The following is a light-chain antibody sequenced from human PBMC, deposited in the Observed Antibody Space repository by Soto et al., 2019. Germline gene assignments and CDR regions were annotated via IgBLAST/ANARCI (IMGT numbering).Light chain of an antibody. CDR2: DVN. CDR3: CSYIGSSSYV. V-gene: IGLV2-11*01. Sequence: QSALTQPRSVSGSPGQSVTISCTGTSSDVGNYNSVSWYQHHPGKAPKLMIYDVNKWPSGVPDRFSGSKSGNTASLTISGLQAEDEADYYCCSYIGSSSYVFGTGTKVTVL. CDR1: SSDVGNYNS. J-gene: IGLJ1*01.